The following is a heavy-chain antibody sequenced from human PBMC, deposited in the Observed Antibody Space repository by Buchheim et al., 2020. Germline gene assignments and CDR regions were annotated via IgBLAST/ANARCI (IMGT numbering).Heavy chain of an antibody. Sequence: EVQLVESGGGLVQPGGSLRLSCAASGFTFSSYWMHWVRQAPGKGLVWVSRINSDGSSTSYADSVKGRFTISSANAKNTLYLQMNSLRAEDTAVYYCARVDITIFGVVIIQGMDVWGQGTT. CDR1: GFTFSSYW. J-gene: IGHJ6*02. CDR2: INSDGSST. D-gene: IGHD3-3*01. V-gene: IGHV3-74*01. CDR3: ARVDITIFGVVIIQGMDV.